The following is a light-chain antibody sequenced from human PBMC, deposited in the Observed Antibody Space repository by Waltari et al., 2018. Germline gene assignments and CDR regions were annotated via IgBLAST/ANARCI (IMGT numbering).Light chain of an antibody. J-gene: IGKJ1*01. CDR2: KAS. CDR3: QQHSNYWT. CDR1: QNLNSW. Sequence: DIQMTQSPSTLSASVGDRVTITCRASQNLNSWLAWYQQKPGKAPKLLSYKASSLESGVSSRFSGSGSGTEFTLTISSLQPDDFATYYCQQHSNYWTFGQGTKVEIK. V-gene: IGKV1-5*03.